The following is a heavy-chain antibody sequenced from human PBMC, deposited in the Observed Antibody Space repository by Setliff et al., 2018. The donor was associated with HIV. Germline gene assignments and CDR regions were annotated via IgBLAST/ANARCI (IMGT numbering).Heavy chain of an antibody. V-gene: IGHV4-59*01. CDR2: IYYSGRT. D-gene: IGHD6-13*01. J-gene: IGHJ4*02. CDR1: DGSISRNY. CDR3: ARARAAAGTQGTFAY. Sequence: SETLSLTCSVSDGSISRNYWSWIRQPPGKGLEWIGYIYYSGRTNYNPSLKSRVTISVDTSKNQFSLKLSSVTAAYTAVYYCARARAAAGTQGTFAYWGQGTLVTVSS.